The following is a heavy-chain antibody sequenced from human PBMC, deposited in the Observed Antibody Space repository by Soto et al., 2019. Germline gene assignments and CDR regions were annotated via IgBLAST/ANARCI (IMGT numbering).Heavy chain of an antibody. CDR2: ISYDGSNK. V-gene: IGHV3-30-3*01. J-gene: IGHJ6*02. CDR3: ARVFCSGGSCYLPYYYYGMDV. CDR1: GFTFSSYA. D-gene: IGHD2-15*01. Sequence: GGSLRLSCAASGFTFSSYAMHWVRQAPGKGLEWVAVISYDGSNKYYADSVKGRFTISRDNSKNTLYLQMNSLRAEDTAVYYCARVFCSGGSCYLPYYYYGMDVWGQGTTVTVSS.